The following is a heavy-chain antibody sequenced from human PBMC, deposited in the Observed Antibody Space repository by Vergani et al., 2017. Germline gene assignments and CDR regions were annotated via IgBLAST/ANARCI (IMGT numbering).Heavy chain of an antibody. J-gene: IGHJ5*02. V-gene: IGHV1-69*04. D-gene: IGHD2-2*01. CDR3: ARGPPGGIVVVTAAIGGASFDP. CDR1: GGTFSSYA. CDR2: IIPILGIA. Sequence: QVQLVQSGAEVKKPGSSVKVSCKASGGTFSSYAISWVRQAPGQGLEWMGRIIPILGIANYAQKFQGRVTITADKSTSTAYMELSSLRSEDTAVYYCARGPPGGIVVVTAAIGGASFDPWGQGTLVTVSS.